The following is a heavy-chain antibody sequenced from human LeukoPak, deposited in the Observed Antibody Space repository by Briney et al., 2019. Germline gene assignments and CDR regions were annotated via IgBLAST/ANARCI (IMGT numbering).Heavy chain of an antibody. Sequence: ETLSLTCTASGFTFSSYSMNWVRQAPGKGLEWVSSISSSSSYIYYADSVKGRFTISRDNAKNSLYLQMNSLRAEDTAVYYCAREVVVPAAMVSRWFDPWGQGTLVTVSS. V-gene: IGHV3-21*01. J-gene: IGHJ5*02. CDR3: AREVVVPAAMVSRWFDP. CDR2: ISSSSSYI. D-gene: IGHD2-2*01. CDR1: GFTFSSYS.